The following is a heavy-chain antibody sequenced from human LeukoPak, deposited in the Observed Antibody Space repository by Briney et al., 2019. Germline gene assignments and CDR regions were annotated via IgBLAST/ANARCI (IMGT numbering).Heavy chain of an antibody. CDR3: ARARRSWFGELFYAFDI. CDR1: GFTFSSYA. D-gene: IGHD3-10*01. V-gene: IGHV3-30*04. CDR2: ISYDGSNK. J-gene: IGHJ3*02. Sequence: PGGSLRLSCAASGFTFSSYAMHWVRQAPGKGLEWVAVISYDGSNKYYADSVKGRFTISRDNSKNTLYLQMNSLRAEDTAVYYCARARRSWFGELFYAFDIWGQGTMVTVSS.